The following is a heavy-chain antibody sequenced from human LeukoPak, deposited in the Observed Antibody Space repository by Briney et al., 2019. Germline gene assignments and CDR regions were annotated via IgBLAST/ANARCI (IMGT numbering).Heavy chain of an antibody. J-gene: IGHJ6*04. CDR1: GYSFTSYW. CDR3: ARQRQGYYDSSGTYGMDV. CDR2: IYPGDSDT. D-gene: IGHD3-22*01. V-gene: IGHV5-51*01. Sequence: GESLKISCKGSGYSFTSYWIGWVRQMPGKGLEWMGIIYPGDSDTRYSPSFQGQVTISADKSISTAYLQWSSLKASDTAMYYCARQRQGYYDSSGTYGMDVWGKGTTVTVSS.